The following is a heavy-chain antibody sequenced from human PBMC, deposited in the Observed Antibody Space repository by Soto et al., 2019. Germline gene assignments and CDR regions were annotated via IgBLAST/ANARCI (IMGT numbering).Heavy chain of an antibody. CDR1: GGSISSGGYS. CDR3: ARDLGGSGRLDV. D-gene: IGHD3-10*01. J-gene: IGHJ6*02. CDR2: IYHSGST. Sequence: NPSETLSLTCAVSGGSISSGGYSWSWIRQPPGKGLEWIGYIYHSGSTSYNPSLKSRVTISVDRSKNQFSLKLSSVTAADTAVYYCARDLGGSGRLDVWGQGTTVTVAS. V-gene: IGHV4-30-2*01.